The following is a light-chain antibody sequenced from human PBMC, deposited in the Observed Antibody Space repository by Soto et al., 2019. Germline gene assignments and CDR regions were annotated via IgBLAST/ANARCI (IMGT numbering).Light chain of an antibody. CDR3: QPRSDAIT. V-gene: IGKV3-11*01. CDR2: DAS. Sequence: EIVLTQSPVTLCLSPGERATLSCRASQSVRTFLAWYQQKPGQAPRLLVYDASNRATDIPARFSGSGSGTDFTLTISSLEPEDFAVYYCQPRSDAITFGQGTRREIK. CDR1: QSVRTF. J-gene: IGKJ5*01.